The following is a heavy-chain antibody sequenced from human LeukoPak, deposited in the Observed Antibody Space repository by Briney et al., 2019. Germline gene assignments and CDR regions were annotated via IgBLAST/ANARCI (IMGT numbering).Heavy chain of an antibody. CDR3: ARHRRYCDWLSPRMDV. Sequence: KPSETLSLTCAVYGGSFSGYYWSWIPQPPGKGLEWLGEINHSGSTNYNPPLKSRVTISVDTSKNQFSLKLSSVTAADTAVYYCARHRRYCDWLSPRMDVWGKGTTVTISS. J-gene: IGHJ6*04. CDR2: INHSGST. CDR1: GGSFSGYY. V-gene: IGHV4-34*01. D-gene: IGHD3-9*01.